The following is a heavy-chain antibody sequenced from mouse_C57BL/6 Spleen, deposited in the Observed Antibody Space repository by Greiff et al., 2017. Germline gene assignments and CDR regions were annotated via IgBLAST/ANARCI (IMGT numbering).Heavy chain of an antibody. CDR3: ARGRYGDAMDY. V-gene: IGHV1-80*01. CDR1: GYAFSSYW. Sequence: VQLQQSGAELVKPGASVKISCKASGYAFSSYWLNWVKQRPGKGLEWIGQIYPGDGDTNYNGKFKGKATLTADKSSSTAYMQLSSLTSEDSAVYFCARGRYGDAMDYWGQGTSVTVSS. J-gene: IGHJ4*01. CDR2: IYPGDGDT. D-gene: IGHD1-1*01.